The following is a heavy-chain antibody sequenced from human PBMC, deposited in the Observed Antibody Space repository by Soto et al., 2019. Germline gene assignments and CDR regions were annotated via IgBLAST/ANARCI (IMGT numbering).Heavy chain of an antibody. Sequence: QVQLVESGGGVVQPGRSLRLSCAASGFTFSSYAMHWVRQVPGKGLEWVAVISYDGSNKYYADSVKGRFTISRDNSKNTLYLQINRLRAEDTAVYYCARPLWRDDYNWGYFDLWGRGTLVTVSS. CDR1: GFTFSSYA. V-gene: IGHV3-30-3*01. D-gene: IGHD4-4*01. CDR3: ARPLWRDDYNWGYFDL. J-gene: IGHJ2*01. CDR2: ISYDGSNK.